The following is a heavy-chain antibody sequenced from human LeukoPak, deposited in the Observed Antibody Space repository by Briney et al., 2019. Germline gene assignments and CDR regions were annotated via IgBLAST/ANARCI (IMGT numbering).Heavy chain of an antibody. CDR1: GFTVSSNY. D-gene: IGHD3-10*01. Sequence: PGGSLRLSCAASGFTVSSNYMSWVRQAPGKGLDWVSVIYRGGSTYYADSVKGRFTISRDNSKNTLYLQMHSLREDDTAVYYCAKEVGWFNAFDVWGQGTMVTVSS. V-gene: IGHV3-66*01. CDR2: IYRGGST. J-gene: IGHJ3*01. CDR3: AKEVGWFNAFDV.